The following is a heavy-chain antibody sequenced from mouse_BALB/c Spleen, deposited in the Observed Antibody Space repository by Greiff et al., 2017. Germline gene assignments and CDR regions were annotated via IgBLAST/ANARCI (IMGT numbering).Heavy chain of an antibody. Sequence: QVQLKESGPGLVAPSQSLSITCTVSGFSLTSYGVHWVRQPPGKGLECLGVIWAGGSTNYNSALMSRLSISKDNSKSQVFLKMNSLQTDDTAMYYCARWYGNYPYAMDYWGQGTSVTVSS. CDR2: IWAGGST. CDR1: GFSLTSYG. J-gene: IGHJ4*01. CDR3: ARWYGNYPYAMDY. D-gene: IGHD2-10*02. V-gene: IGHV2-9*02.